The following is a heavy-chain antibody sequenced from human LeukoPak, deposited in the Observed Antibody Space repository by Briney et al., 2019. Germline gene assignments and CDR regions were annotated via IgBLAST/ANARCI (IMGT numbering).Heavy chain of an antibody. CDR1: GGSFSGYY. Sequence: PSETLSLTCAVYGGSFSGYYWGWIRQPPGKGLEWIGEINHSASTNYNPSLKRRITISVDTSKNQSSLKLSSVTAADTAMYYCARGRVDTAMVTLSAFDIWGQGTMVTVSS. V-gene: IGHV4-34*01. J-gene: IGHJ3*02. CDR3: ARGRVDTAMVTLSAFDI. CDR2: INHSAST. D-gene: IGHD5-18*01.